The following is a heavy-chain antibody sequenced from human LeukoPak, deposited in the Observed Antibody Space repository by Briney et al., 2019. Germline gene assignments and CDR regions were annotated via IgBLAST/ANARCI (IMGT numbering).Heavy chain of an antibody. Sequence: ASVKVSCKASGYTFTSYGISWVRQAPGQGLEWMGWISAYNGNTNHAQKLQGRVTMTTDTSTSTAYMELRSLRSDDTAVYYCARDPKIQLTGRGFDYWGQGTLVTVSS. CDR2: ISAYNGNT. CDR3: ARDPKIQLTGRGFDY. D-gene: IGHD5-18*01. V-gene: IGHV1-18*01. CDR1: GYTFTSYG. J-gene: IGHJ4*02.